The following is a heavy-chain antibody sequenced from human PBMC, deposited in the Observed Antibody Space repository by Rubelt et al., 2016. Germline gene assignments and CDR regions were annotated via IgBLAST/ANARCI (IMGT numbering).Heavy chain of an antibody. Sequence: EVQLVESGGELIQPGGSLRLSCEASGFSFSTYWMSWVRQSPGKGLVWVSYIKYDGGEKFYVVSVKGRFTISRDNAKNSLYLQMNSLRAEDTAVYDCARDAAGQDSDYWGQGTLVTVSS. CDR2: IKYDGGEK. CDR3: ARDAAGQDSDY. V-gene: IGHV3-7*01. CDR1: GFSFSTYW. J-gene: IGHJ4*02. D-gene: IGHD6-13*01.